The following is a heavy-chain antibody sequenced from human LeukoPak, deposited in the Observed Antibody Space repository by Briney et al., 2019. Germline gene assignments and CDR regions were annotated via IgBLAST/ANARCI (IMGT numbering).Heavy chain of an antibody. V-gene: IGHV3-11*04. D-gene: IGHD3-10*01. CDR1: GFTFSDYY. CDR3: ARDNLPTYYGSSFDA. Sequence: GGSLRLSCAASGFTFSDYYMSWIRQAPGKGLEWVSYISSSGSTIYYADSVKGRFTISRDNAKNSLYLQMNSLRAEDTAVYYCARDNLPTYYGSSFDAWGQGTLVTVSS. CDR2: ISSSGSTI. J-gene: IGHJ5*02.